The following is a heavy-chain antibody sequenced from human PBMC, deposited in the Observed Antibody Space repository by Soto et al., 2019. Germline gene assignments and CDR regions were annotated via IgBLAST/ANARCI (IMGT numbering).Heavy chain of an antibody. CDR3: AKNFWMTTPYVFDY. J-gene: IGHJ4*02. D-gene: IGHD2-15*01. V-gene: IGHV3-33*06. Sequence: GGSLRLSCAASGFSFSTYGMHWVRQAPGKGLEWVAIIWFDDSNKYYADSVKGRFTISRDNSKNTLYLQMNSLRAEDTAVYYCAKNFWMTTPYVFDYWGQGTLVTVSS. CDR2: IWFDDSNK. CDR1: GFSFSTYG.